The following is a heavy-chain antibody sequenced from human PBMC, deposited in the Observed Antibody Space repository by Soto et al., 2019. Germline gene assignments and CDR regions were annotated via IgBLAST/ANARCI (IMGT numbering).Heavy chain of an antibody. D-gene: IGHD1-26*01. CDR3: ARVPRSGSYYGNWFDP. Sequence: SVKVSCKASGGTFSSYAISWVRQAPGQGLEWMGGIIPIFGTANYAQKFQGRVTITADESTSTAYMELSSLRSEDTAVYYCARVPRSGSYYGNWFDPWGQGTLVTVSS. CDR2: IIPIFGTA. CDR1: GGTFSSYA. V-gene: IGHV1-69*13. J-gene: IGHJ5*02.